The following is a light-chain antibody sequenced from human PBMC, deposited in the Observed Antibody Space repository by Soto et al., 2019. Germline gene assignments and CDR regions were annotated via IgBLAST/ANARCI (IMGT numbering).Light chain of an antibody. CDR1: SGSVSTSYY. J-gene: IGLJ3*02. CDR3: VLYMGTGISV. V-gene: IGLV8-61*01. Sequence: QAVVTQEPSFSVSPGRTVTLTCGSSSGSVSTSYYPSWYQLTPGQAPRTLIYSTNTRSSGVPNRFSGSILENKAALTITGAQADDESDYYCVLYMGTGISVFGGGTKLTVL. CDR2: STN.